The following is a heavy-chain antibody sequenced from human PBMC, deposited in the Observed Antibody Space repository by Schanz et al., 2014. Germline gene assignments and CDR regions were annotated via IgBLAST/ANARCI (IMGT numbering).Heavy chain of an antibody. J-gene: IGHJ6*02. CDR1: GYTFTSYY. V-gene: IGHV1-46*01. CDR3: VRDAGWAFGDYHGMDV. D-gene: IGHD3-10*01. CDR2: INPSGGST. Sequence: QGQLVQSGAEVKKPGASVKVSCKASGYTFTSYYMHWVRQAPGQGLEWMGIINPSGGSTSYAQKFQGRVTMTRDTSTSTAYMELRSLISDDTAVYYCVRDAGWAFGDYHGMDVWGQGTSVTVSS.